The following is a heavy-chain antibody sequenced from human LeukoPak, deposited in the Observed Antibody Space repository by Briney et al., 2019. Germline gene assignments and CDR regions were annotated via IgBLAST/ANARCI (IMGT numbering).Heavy chain of an antibody. Sequence: ASVKVSCKASGYTFTGYYMHWVRQAPRQGLEWMGWINPNSGGTNYAQKFQGRVTMTRDTSISTAYMEPSRLRSDHTAVYYCARAAGEGFWSGYYVYWGQGTLVTVSS. CDR3: ARAAGEGFWSGYYVY. CDR1: GYTFTGYY. J-gene: IGHJ4*02. D-gene: IGHD3-3*01. CDR2: INPNSGGT. V-gene: IGHV1-2*02.